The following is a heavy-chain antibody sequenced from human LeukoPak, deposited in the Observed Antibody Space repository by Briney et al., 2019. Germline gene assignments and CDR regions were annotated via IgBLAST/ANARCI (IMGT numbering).Heavy chain of an antibody. V-gene: IGHV1-2*02. D-gene: IGHD3-22*01. CDR2: INPNSGGT. CDR3: ARGGSRYYDSSGYYYDY. Sequence: ASVKVSCKASGYTFTGYYTHWVRQAPGQGLEWMGWINPNSGGTNYAQKFQGRVTMTRDTSVSTAYMELSRLRSDDTAVYYCARGGSRYYDSSGYYYDYWGQGTLVTVSS. J-gene: IGHJ4*02. CDR1: GYTFTGYY.